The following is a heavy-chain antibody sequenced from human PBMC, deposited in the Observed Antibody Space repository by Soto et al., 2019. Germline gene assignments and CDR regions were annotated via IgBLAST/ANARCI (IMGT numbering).Heavy chain of an antibody. CDR2: ISGSGGST. Sequence: WGSQRHSYAASEFICSSYAMSWIRQAPGKGLEWVSAISGSGGSTYYADSVKGRFTISRDNSKNTLYLQMNSLRAEDTAVYYCVLWQPCYFDYWGQGTLVTVSS. CDR3: VLWQPCYFDY. V-gene: IGHV3-23*01. D-gene: IGHD6-13*01. J-gene: IGHJ4*02. CDR1: EFICSSYA.